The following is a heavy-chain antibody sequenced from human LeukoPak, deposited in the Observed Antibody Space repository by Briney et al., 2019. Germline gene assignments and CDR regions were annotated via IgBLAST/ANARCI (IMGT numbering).Heavy chain of an antibody. V-gene: IGHV3-49*04. CDR1: GFTFGDYA. CDR3: TRVDSSGGY. CDR2: IRSKAYGGTT. D-gene: IGHD6-19*01. J-gene: IGHJ4*02. Sequence: GGSLRLSCTASGFTFGDYAMSWVCQAPGKGLEWVGFIRSKAYGGTTEYAASVKGRFTISRDDSKSIAYLQMNSLKTEDTAVYYCTRVDSSGGYWGQGTLVTVSS.